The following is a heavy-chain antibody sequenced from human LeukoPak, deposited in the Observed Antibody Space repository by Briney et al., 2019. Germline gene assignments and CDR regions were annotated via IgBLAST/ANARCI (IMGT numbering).Heavy chain of an antibody. J-gene: IGHJ6*04. D-gene: IGHD2-8*01. CDR1: GYTFTSYA. V-gene: IGHV7-4-1*01. CDR2: INTNTGNP. CDR3: AREGVLYYGDYYYYGMDV. Sequence: GASVKVSCKASGYTFTSYAMNWVRQAPGQGLEWMGWINTNTGNPTYAQGFTGRLVFSFDTSVSTAYLQICSLKAEDTAVYYCAREGVLYYGDYYYYGMDVWGKGTTVTVSS.